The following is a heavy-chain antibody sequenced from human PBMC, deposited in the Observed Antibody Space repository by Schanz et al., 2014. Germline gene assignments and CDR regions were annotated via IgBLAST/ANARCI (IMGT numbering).Heavy chain of an antibody. CDR1: GFTFSSYA. D-gene: IGHD2-15*01. V-gene: IGHV3-23*01. Sequence: EVQLLESGGGLVQPGGSLRLSCAASGFTFSSYAMSWVRQAPGKGLEWVSGISGSGGSTYYADSVKGRFTISRDNSKNTLYLQMNTLRAEDTAVYYCARDRGYCSGGSCLTFDYWGQGTIVTGSS. CDR3: ARDRGYCSGGSCLTFDY. CDR2: ISGSGGST. J-gene: IGHJ4*03.